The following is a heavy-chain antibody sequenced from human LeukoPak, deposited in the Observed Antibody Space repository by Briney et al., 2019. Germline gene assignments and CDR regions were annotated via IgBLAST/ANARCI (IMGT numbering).Heavy chain of an antibody. CDR2: IKQDGSEK. J-gene: IGHJ5*02. CDR1: GFTFSSYW. Sequence: GGSLRLSCAASGFTFSSYWMSWVRQAPGKGLEWVSYIKQDGSEKYYVDYVKGRFTISRDNAKNSLYLQMNSLRAEDTAVYYCARGGTELVIPTSWGQGTLVTVSS. D-gene: IGHD3-9*01. V-gene: IGHV3-7*01. CDR3: ARGGTELVIPTS.